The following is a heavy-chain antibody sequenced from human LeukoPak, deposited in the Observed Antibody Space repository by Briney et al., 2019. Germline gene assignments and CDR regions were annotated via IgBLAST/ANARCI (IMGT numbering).Heavy chain of an antibody. CDR2: ITWDGHST. V-gene: IGHV3-43D*03. CDR3: AKGGSSWAHFDY. Sequence: GGSLRLSCAASGFTFSSYWMHWVRQAPGKGLEWVSLITWDGHSTSYADSVEGRFTISRDNSKNSLYLQMNSLRPEDTALYYCAKGGSSWAHFDYWGQGTLVTVSS. J-gene: IGHJ4*02. D-gene: IGHD6-13*01. CDR1: GFTFSSYW.